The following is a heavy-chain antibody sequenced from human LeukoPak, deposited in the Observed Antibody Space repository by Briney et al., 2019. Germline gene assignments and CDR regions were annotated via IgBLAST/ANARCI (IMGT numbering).Heavy chain of an antibody. CDR3: ARDRPVAAAGSTFDY. CDR1: GFTFSSYS. Sequence: GGSLRLSCAASGFTFSSYSMNWVRQAPGKGLEWVSSISSSSSYIYYADSVKGRFTISRDNAKNSLYLQMNSLRAEDTAVYYCARDRPVAAAGSTFDYWGQGTLVTVSS. V-gene: IGHV3-21*01. D-gene: IGHD6-13*01. J-gene: IGHJ4*02. CDR2: ISSSSSYI.